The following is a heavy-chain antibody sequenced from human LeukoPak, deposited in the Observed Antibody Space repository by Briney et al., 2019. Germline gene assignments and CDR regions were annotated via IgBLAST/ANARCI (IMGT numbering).Heavy chain of an antibody. CDR3: AQHETGNWFDP. V-gene: IGHV3-33*01. CDR2: IWYDGSNK. D-gene: IGHD1-14*01. J-gene: IGHJ5*02. Sequence: GGSLRLSCAASGFTFSSYGMHWVRQAPGKGLEWVAVIWYDGSNKYYADSVKGRFTISRDNSKNTLYLQMNSLRAEDTAVYYCAQHETGNWFDPWGQGTLVTVSS. CDR1: GFTFSSYG.